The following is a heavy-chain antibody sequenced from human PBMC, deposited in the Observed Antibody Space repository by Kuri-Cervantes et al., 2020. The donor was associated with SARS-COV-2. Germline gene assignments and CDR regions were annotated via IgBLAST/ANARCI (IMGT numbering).Heavy chain of an antibody. CDR3: ATNYDFWSGYIPYYFDY. J-gene: IGHJ4*02. CDR2: IIPIFGTA. Sequence: SVKVSCKASGHTFTSYGISWVRQAPGQGLEWMGGIIPIFGTANYAQKFQGRVTITADKSTSTAYMELSSLRSEDTAVYYCATNYDFWSGYIPYYFDYWGQGTLVTVSS. D-gene: IGHD3-3*01. V-gene: IGHV1-69*06. CDR1: GHTFTSYG.